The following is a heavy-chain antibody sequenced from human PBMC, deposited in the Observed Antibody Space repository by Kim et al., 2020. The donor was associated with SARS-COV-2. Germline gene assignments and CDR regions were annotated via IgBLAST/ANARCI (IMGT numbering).Heavy chain of an antibody. V-gene: IGHV1-18*01. D-gene: IGHD6-13*01. J-gene: IGHJ4*02. CDR3: ARDDSSSWTLDY. Sequence: NYAQTLQGRVTMTTDTSTSTAYMELRSLRSDDTAVYYCARDDSSSWTLDYWGQGTLVTVSS.